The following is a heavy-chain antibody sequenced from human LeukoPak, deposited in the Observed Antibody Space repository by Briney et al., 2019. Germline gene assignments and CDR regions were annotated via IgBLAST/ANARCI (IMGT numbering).Heavy chain of an antibody. CDR2: ISTYNGNT. CDR1: GYTFNSYD. V-gene: IGHV1-18*01. CDR3: ARVLRYDFWSAYYFDY. J-gene: IGHJ4*02. D-gene: IGHD3-3*01. Sequence: ASVKVSCKASGYTFNSYDISWVRQAPGQGLEWMAWISTYNGNTNYALKVQGRATMTTDTSTSTAYMELRSLRSDDTAGYYCARVLRYDFWSAYYFDYWGQGTLVTVSA.